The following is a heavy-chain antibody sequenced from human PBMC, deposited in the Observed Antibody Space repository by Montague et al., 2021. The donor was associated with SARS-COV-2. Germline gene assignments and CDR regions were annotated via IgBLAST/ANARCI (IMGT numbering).Heavy chain of an antibody. D-gene: IGHD3-16*01. J-gene: IGHJ6*02. V-gene: IGHV3-74*01. CDR1: GFTFSRYW. Sequence: SLSLSCAASGFTFSRYWMPWVRQAPGTGLVWVSRVKGAGSRISYADSVKGRFTISRDNAKNTLYLQMNSLRAEDTAVYFCARGYFPVGGSENWGPYGMDVWGQGTTVTVSS. CDR2: VKGAGSRI. CDR3: ARGYFPVGGSENWGPYGMDV.